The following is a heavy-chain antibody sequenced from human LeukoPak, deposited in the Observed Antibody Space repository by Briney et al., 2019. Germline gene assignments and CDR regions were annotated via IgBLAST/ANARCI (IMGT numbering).Heavy chain of an antibody. CDR1: GYTFTSYG. CDR3: AFTGCSGGSCYDWFDP. CDR2: ISAYNGNT. Sequence: GASVKVSCKASGYTFTSYGISWVRQAPGQGLEWMGWISAYNGNTNYAQKLRGRVTMTTDTSTSTAYMELRSLRSDDTAVYYCAFTGCSGGSCYDWFDPWGQGTLVTVSS. J-gene: IGHJ5*02. D-gene: IGHD2-15*01. V-gene: IGHV1-18*01.